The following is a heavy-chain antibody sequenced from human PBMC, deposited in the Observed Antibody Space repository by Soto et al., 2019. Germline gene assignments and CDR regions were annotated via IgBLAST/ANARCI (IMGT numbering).Heavy chain of an antibody. D-gene: IGHD3-3*01. CDR1: GYSFTSYW. Sequence: ESLKISCKGSGYSFTSYWIGWVRQMPGKGLEWMGIIYPIDSDTRYSPSFQGQVTISVDKSISTAYLQWSSLKASDTAMYYCARPSRGDFWSGYQPPKYYYYGMDVWGQGTTVTVSS. V-gene: IGHV5-51*01. CDR3: ARPSRGDFWSGYQPPKYYYYGMDV. CDR2: IYPIDSDT. J-gene: IGHJ6*02.